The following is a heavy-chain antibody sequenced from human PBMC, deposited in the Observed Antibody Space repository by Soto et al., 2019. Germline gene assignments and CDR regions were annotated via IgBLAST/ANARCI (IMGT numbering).Heavy chain of an antibody. CDR2: IIGSGDTT. CDR3: AKLGGYSFGPGDYYGMDI. CDR1: GFTFSNFA. V-gene: IGHV3-23*01. D-gene: IGHD5-18*01. Sequence: PGGSLRLSCAASGFTFSNFAMNWVRQAPGKGLEWVSGIIGSGDTTYYADSVKGRFTISRDKSKTTLYLQMNSLRAEDTAIYYCAKLGGYSFGPGDYYGMDIWGQGTTVTVSS. J-gene: IGHJ6*02.